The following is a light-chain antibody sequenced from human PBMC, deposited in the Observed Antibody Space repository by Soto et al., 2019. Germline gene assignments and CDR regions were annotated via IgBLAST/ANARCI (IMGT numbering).Light chain of an antibody. CDR2: AAS. CDR3: LQHNSYPQT. Sequence: DIQRTQSPSSLSASVGDRVTISSRASQGIRDALGWYQQKPGKAPKRLIYAASSLQSGVPSRFSGSGSGTEFTLTISSLQPEDFATYYCLQHNSYPQTFGQGTKVEIK. V-gene: IGKV1-17*01. CDR1: QGIRDA. J-gene: IGKJ1*01.